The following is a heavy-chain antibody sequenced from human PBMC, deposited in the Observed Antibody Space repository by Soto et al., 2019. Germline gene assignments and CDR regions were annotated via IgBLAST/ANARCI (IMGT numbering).Heavy chain of an antibody. V-gene: IGHV1-2*02. CDR1: GYTFTGYY. CDR2: INPNSGGT. Sequence: ASVKVSCKASGYTFTGYYMHWVRQAPGQGLEWMGWINPNSGGTNYAQKFQGRVTMTRDTSISTAYMELSRLRSDDTAVNYCASGYSYGKYYYYYGMDVWGQGXTVTVPS. D-gene: IGHD5-18*01. CDR3: ASGYSYGKYYYYYGMDV. J-gene: IGHJ6*02.